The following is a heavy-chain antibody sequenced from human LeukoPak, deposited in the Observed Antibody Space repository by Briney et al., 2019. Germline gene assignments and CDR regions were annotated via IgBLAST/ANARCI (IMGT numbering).Heavy chain of an antibody. Sequence: GGSLRLSCAASGFTFSSYGMHWVRQAPGKGLEWVAFIRYDGSNKYYADSVKGRFTISRDNSKNTLYLQMNSLRAEDTAVYYCAKQTPRGGSHLGRPGAFDIWGQGTMVTVSS. J-gene: IGHJ3*02. V-gene: IGHV3-30*02. CDR1: GFTFSSYG. D-gene: IGHD1-26*01. CDR2: IRYDGSNK. CDR3: AKQTPRGGSHLGRPGAFDI.